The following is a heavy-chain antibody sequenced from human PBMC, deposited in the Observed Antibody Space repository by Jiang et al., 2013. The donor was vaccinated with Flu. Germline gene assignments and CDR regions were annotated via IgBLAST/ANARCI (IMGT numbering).Heavy chain of an antibody. V-gene: IGHV1-69*06. CDR2: VIPIFGKT. CDR3: ARSPLLVGSIYYYYGFDV. D-gene: IGHD2-15*01. CDR1: GGSFGSYI. Sequence: SGAEVKEPGSSVNVSCKAFGGSFGSYIINWVRQAPGQGLEWMGGVIPIFGKTNYAQKFQGRVTITADKSTSVAYMDLSGLKSDDTAVYYCARSPLLVGSIYYYYGFDVWGHGTTVTVSS. J-gene: IGHJ6*02.